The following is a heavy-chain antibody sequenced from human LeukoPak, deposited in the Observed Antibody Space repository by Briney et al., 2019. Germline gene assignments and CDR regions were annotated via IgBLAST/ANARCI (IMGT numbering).Heavy chain of an antibody. D-gene: IGHD1-1*01. V-gene: IGHV3-66*01. CDR1: GLTGSCNF. Sequence: GGSLRLSCAASGLTGSCNFLTWVRQAPGKGLEWVSAIYSGGSTFYAASVRGRFNISRDNSKKTMFLQMSSLRVEDAAVYYCASSGTASRGAMDVWGQGTTVIVSS. J-gene: IGHJ6*02. CDR3: ASSGTASRGAMDV. CDR2: IYSGGST.